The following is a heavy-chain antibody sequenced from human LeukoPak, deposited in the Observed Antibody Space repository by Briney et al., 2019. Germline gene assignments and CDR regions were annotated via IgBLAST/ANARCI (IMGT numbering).Heavy chain of an antibody. J-gene: IGHJ5*02. Sequence: ASVKVSCKASGYTFNDYFMHWVRQAPGQGLEWMGWLNPNSGATKYAQKFQGRVTMTRDTSTSTVYMELSSLRSEDTAVYYCAREEQQLANNWFDPWGQGTLVTVSS. V-gene: IGHV1-2*02. CDR1: GYTFNDYF. CDR2: LNPNSGAT. CDR3: AREEQQLANNWFDP. D-gene: IGHD6-13*01.